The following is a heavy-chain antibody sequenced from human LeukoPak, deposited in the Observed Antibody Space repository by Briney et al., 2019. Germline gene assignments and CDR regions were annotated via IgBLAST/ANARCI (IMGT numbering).Heavy chain of an antibody. D-gene: IGHD3-10*01. V-gene: IGHV4-59*08. CDR3: ASYGYYYGSGSTNWFDP. J-gene: IGHJ5*02. CDR2: IYYSGST. Sequence: SETLSLTCTVSGGSISSYYWSWLRQPPGKGLEWLGYIYYSGSTNYNPSLKSRVTISVDKSKNQFSLKLSSVTAADTAVYYCASYGYYYGSGSTNWFDPWGQGTLVTVSS. CDR1: GGSISSYY.